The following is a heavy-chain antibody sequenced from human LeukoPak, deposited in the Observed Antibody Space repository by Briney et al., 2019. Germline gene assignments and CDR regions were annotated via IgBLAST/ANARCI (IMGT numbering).Heavy chain of an antibody. D-gene: IGHD1-26*01. CDR1: GGSISSGSYY. J-gene: IGHJ3*01. Sequence: SETLSLTCTVSGGSISSGSYYWSWIRQPPGKGLEWIGYIYYSGSTNYNPSLKSRVTISVDTSKNQFSLKLSSVTAADTAVFYCARSISGSLDAFLFWGQGTVVTVSS. V-gene: IGHV4-61*01. CDR2: IYYSGST. CDR3: ARSISGSLDAFLF.